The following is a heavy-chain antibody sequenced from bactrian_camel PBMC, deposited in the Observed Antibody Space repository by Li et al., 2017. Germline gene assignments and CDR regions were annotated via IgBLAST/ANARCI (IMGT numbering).Heavy chain of an antibody. Sequence: VQLVESGGGLVQPGGSLRLSCADSGFISRSYGMSWVRQAQGKGLEWVSSIADISIFTYYRDSVTGRFTISRDNANNMVRLQMNELKSDDTAVYYCATSVWGQGTQVTVS. CDR1: GFISRSYG. CDR2: IADISIFT. V-gene: IGHV3S40*01. J-gene: IGHJ4*01. CDR3: ATSV.